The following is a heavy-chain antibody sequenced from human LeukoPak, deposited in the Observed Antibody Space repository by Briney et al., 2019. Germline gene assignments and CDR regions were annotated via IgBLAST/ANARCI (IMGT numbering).Heavy chain of an antibody. CDR3: AKDPQKWESYFDY. CDR2: TRYDGSNK. CDR1: GFTFSSYG. J-gene: IGHJ4*02. D-gene: IGHD1-26*01. V-gene: IGHV3-30*02. Sequence: GGSLRLSCAASGFTFSSYGMHWVRQAPGKGLEWVAFTRYDGSNKYYADSVKGRFTISRDNSKNMLYLQMNSLRAEDTAVYYCAKDPQKWESYFDYWGQRTLVTVSS.